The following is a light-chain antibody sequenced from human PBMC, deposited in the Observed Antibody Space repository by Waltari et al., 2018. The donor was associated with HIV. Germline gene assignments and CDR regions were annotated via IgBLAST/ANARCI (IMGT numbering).Light chain of an antibody. J-gene: IGLJ2*01. CDR3: AAWDDSLRGVV. CDR2: RNN. Sequence: QSVLTQPPSASGTPGQRVTLSCSGSSSTIGSNSVHWYQQLPGTTPKLLIYRNNQRPSGVPDRFSGSKSGTSASLAISGLRSEHEADYYCAAWDDSLRGVVFGGGTKLTVL. CDR1: SSTIGSNS. V-gene: IGLV1-47*01.